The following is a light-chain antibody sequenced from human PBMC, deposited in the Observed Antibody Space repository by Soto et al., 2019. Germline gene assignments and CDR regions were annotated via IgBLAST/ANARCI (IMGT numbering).Light chain of an antibody. V-gene: IGLV2-14*01. CDR1: SSDVGGYDY. Sequence: QAVVTQPACVSGSSGQSITISCNGTSSDVGGYDYVSWYQQHPGKAPKLMIYDVANRPSGVSNRFSGSKSGNTASLTISGLQAEDEADYYCISYASINTYVFGTGTKVTVL. J-gene: IGLJ1*01. CDR3: ISYASINTYV. CDR2: DVA.